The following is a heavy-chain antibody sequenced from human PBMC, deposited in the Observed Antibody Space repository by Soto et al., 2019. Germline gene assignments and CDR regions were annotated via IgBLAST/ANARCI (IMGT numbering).Heavy chain of an antibody. CDR1: GFTFSSYS. CDR3: ARDGAYCGGDCSDWYFDL. V-gene: IGHV3-21*01. CDR2: ISSSSYI. J-gene: IGHJ2*01. D-gene: IGHD2-21*02. Sequence: GGSLRLSYAASGFTFSSYSMNWVRQAPGKGLEWVSSISSSSYIYYADSVKGRFTISRDNAKNSLYLQMNSLRAEDTAVYYCARDGAYCGGDCSDWYFDLWGRGTLVTVSS.